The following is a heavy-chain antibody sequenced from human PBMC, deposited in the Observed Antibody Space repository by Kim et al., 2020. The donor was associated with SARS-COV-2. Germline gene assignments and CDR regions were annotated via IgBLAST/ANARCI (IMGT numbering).Heavy chain of an antibody. V-gene: IGHV1-18*01. CDR2: ISAYNGNT. Sequence: ASVKVSCKASGYTFTSYGISWVRQAPGQGLEWMGWISAYNGNTNYAQKLQGRVTMTTDTSTSTAYMELRSLRSDDTAVYYCARGLRDIVLMVYARGFWFDYWGQGTLVTVSS. D-gene: IGHD2-8*01. CDR3: ARGLRDIVLMVYARGFWFDY. CDR1: GYTFTSYG. J-gene: IGHJ4*02.